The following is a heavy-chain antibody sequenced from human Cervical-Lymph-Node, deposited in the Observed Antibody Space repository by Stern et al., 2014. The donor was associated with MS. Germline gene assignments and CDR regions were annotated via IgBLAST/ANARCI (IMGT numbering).Heavy chain of an antibody. V-gene: IGHV4-59*01. D-gene: IGHD2-15*01. J-gene: IGHJ5*02. CDR3: ARVDDCSGGTCFSTSWFDH. CDR2: IYQDGST. Sequence: QVQLQESGPGLVKPSETLSLTCTVSGGSFNNYYWSWIRQPPGKGLEWIGDIYQDGSTKYNPSLKSRVTISLHTSKKQFSLRLTSVTAADTAVYYCARVDDCSGGTCFSTSWFDHWGQGTLVTVSS. CDR1: GGSFNNYY.